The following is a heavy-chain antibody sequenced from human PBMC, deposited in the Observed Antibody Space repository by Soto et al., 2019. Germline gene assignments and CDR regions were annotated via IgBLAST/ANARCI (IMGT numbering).Heavy chain of an antibody. Sequence: ASVKVSCKASGYTFTSYGISRVRQAPGQGLEWMGWISAYNGNTNYAQKFQGRVTMTTETSTNTAYMELRSLRSDDTAMYYCARDIVVVTAIGAFDISGQGTMVTVSS. CDR1: GYTFTSYG. CDR3: ARDIVVVTAIGAFDI. D-gene: IGHD2-21*02. V-gene: IGHV1-18*01. CDR2: ISAYNGNT. J-gene: IGHJ3*02.